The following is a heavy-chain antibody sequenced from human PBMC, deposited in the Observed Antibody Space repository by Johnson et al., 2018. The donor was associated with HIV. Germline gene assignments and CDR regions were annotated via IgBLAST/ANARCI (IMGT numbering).Heavy chain of an antibody. CDR1: GFTFSRYW. Sequence: EVQLVESGGGPVQSGGSLRLTCAASGFTFSRYWMSWVRQAPGKGLEWVANIKQDGSEKYYVDSVKGRFTISRDTSKNTLYLQMNSLSAEDTAVYYCARDSLTASLDAFDLWGQGTVVIVSS. D-gene: IGHD2-21*02. V-gene: IGHV3-7*01. CDR3: ARDSLTASLDAFDL. CDR2: IKQDGSEK. J-gene: IGHJ3*01.